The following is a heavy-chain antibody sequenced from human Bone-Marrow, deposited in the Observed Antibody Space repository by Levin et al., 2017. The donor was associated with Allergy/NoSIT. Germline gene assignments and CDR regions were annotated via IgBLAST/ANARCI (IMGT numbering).Heavy chain of an antibody. D-gene: IGHD6-19*01. CDR1: GFTFSSYA. V-gene: IGHV3-23*01. J-gene: IGHJ4*02. Sequence: HAGGSLRLSCAASGFTFSSYAMSWVRQAPGKGLEWVSAISGSGGSTYYADSVKGRFTISRDNSKNTLYLQMNSLRAEDTAVYYCAKELVWGIAVAGIGYWGQGTLVTVSS. CDR2: ISGSGGST. CDR3: AKELVWGIAVAGIGY.